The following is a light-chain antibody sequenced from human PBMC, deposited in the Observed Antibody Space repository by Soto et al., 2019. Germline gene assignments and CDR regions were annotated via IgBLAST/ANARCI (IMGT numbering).Light chain of an antibody. CDR1: QGLVNSDGDTY. J-gene: IGKJ2*01. Sequence: DVVMTQSPLSLPVTLGQPASISCRSSQGLVNSDGDTYLYWFQQRPGQSPRRLIYKLSNRDSGVPDRFSGSGSGTNSSLKITRVEAENVGLYYCMQAKHGPRTFGQGMKTEV. CDR2: KLS. CDR3: MQAKHGPRT. V-gene: IGKV2-30*01.